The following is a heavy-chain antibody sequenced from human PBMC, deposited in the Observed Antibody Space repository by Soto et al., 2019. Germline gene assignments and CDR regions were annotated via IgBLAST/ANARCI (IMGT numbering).Heavy chain of an antibody. Sequence: GGSLRLSCAASGFTFSSYAMSWVRQAPGKGLEWVSAISGSGGSTYYADSVKGRFTISRDNSKNTLYLQMNSLRAEDTAVYYCAKDSFYYDSSGYYYEYYFDYWGQGTLVTVSS. CDR2: ISGSGGST. CDR3: AKDSFYYDSSGYYYEYYFDY. D-gene: IGHD3-22*01. J-gene: IGHJ4*02. V-gene: IGHV3-23*01. CDR1: GFTFSSYA.